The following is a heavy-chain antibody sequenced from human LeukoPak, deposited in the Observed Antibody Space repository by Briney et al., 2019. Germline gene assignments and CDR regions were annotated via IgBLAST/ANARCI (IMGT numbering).Heavy chain of an antibody. Sequence: SETLSLTCAVSGYAISSGYYGGWIRQPPGKGLEWIGSIYHSGSTYYNPSLKSRVTISVDTSKNQFSLKLSSVTAADTAVYYCARLLGYYFDYWGQGTPVTVSS. V-gene: IGHV4-38-2*01. CDR3: ARLLGYYFDY. J-gene: IGHJ4*02. CDR2: IYHSGST. CDR1: GYAISSGYY. D-gene: IGHD1-26*01.